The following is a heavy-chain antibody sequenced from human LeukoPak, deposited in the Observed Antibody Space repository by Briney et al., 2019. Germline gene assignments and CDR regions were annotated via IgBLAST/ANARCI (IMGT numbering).Heavy chain of an antibody. CDR2: ISGSGSST. V-gene: IGHV3-23*01. D-gene: IGHD2-2*01. J-gene: IGHJ4*02. Sequence: PGGSLRLSCAASGFTFSSNTMSWVRQAPGRGLEWVSVISGSGSSTYYADSVKGRFTISRDNSKNTLYLQMNSLRAEDTAVYYCAKAAGEYCSSTSCYLITIPYYFDYWGQGTLVTVSS. CDR3: AKAAGEYCSSTSCYLITIPYYFDY. CDR1: GFTFSSNT.